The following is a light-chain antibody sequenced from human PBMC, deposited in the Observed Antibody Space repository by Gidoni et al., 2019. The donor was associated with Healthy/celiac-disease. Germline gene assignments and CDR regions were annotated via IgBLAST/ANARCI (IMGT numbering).Light chain of an antibody. CDR3: QQYYSTPWT. J-gene: IGKJ1*01. V-gene: IGKV4-1*01. Sequence: DIVMTQSPDSLAVSLGERATINCKSSQSVLYSSNNKNYLAWYQQKPGQPPKLLIYWASTRESGVPDRVIGSGSGTDFTLTISSLQAEDVAVYYFQQYYSTPWTFGQGTKVEIK. CDR1: QSVLYSSNNKNY. CDR2: WAS.